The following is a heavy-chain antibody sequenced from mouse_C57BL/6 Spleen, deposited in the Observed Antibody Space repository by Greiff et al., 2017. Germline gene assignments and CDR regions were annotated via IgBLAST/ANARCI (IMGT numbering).Heavy chain of an antibody. CDR1: GYTFTDYN. D-gene: IGHD2-1*01. CDR3: ARSLIYYGNYYYYAMDY. V-gene: IGHV1-22*01. CDR2: INPNNGGT. Sequence: EVQGVESGPELVKPGASVKMSCKASGYTFTDYNMHWVKQSHGKSLEWIGYINPNNGGTSYNQKFKGKATLTVNKSSSTAYMELRSLTSEDSAVYYCARSLIYYGNYYYYAMDYWGQGTSVTVSS. J-gene: IGHJ4*01.